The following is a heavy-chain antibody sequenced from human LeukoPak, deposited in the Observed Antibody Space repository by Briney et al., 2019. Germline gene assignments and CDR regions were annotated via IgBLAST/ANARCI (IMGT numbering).Heavy chain of an antibody. CDR3: ARGHVGGYTYGGPFDI. CDR2: IYSNGNT. D-gene: IGHD5-18*01. Sequence: SETLFLTCTVSIDSIRDRSYYWGWIRQPPGKGLEWIGQIYSNGNTYDKPSLKSRVTISIETSKNQFSLKLTSMTAADTAVYYCARGHVGGYTYGGPFDIWGQGTVVTVSS. CDR1: IDSIRDRSYY. V-gene: IGHV4-39*07. J-gene: IGHJ3*02.